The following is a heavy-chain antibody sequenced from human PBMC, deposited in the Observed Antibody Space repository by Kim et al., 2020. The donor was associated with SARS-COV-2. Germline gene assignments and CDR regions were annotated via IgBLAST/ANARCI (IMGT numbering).Heavy chain of an antibody. V-gene: IGHV1-18*01. CDR2: T. D-gene: IGHD6-13*01. CDR3: ARGYSSSPSDY. Sequence: TNYARKLQGKVTMTTDASTSTAYMELRSLRSDDTAMYYCARGYSSSPSDYWGQGTLVTVSS. J-gene: IGHJ4*02.